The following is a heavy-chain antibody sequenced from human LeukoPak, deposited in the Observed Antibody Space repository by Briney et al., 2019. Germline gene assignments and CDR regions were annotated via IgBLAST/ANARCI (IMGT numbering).Heavy chain of an antibody. D-gene: IGHD1-1*01. V-gene: IGHV5-51*01. CDR1: GYSFTSYW. CDR2: IYPGDSDT. CDR3: ARHVGSTELDLEYYFDY. J-gene: IGHJ4*02. Sequence: GESLKISCKGSGYSFTSYWIGWVRQMPGKGLEWMGIIYPGDSDTSYSPSFQGQVTISADKSISTAYLQWSSLKASDTAMYYCARHVGSTELDLEYYFDYWGQGTLVTVSS.